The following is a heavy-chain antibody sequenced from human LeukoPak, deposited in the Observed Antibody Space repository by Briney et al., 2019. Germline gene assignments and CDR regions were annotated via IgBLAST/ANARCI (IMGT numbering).Heavy chain of an antibody. CDR1: GFTVSSNY. V-gene: IGHV3-53*01. CDR3: ASIRYYYYGMDV. D-gene: IGHD2-2*02. J-gene: IGHJ6*02. Sequence: GGSLRLSCAASGFTVSSNYTSWVRQAPGKGLEWVSVIYSGGSTYYADSVKGRFTISRDNSKNTLYLQMNSLRAEDTAVYYCASIRYYYYGMDVWGQGTTVTVSS. CDR2: IYSGGST.